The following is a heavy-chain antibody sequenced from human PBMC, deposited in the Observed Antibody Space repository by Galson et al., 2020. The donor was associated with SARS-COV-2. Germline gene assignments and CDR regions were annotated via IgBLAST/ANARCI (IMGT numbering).Heavy chain of an antibody. V-gene: IGHV3-23*01. J-gene: IGHJ4*02. CDR3: AKGGATSCHICRLDC. D-gene: IGHD2-2*02. CDR2: ISGSGSST. CDR1: GFTFSSYA. Sequence: GESLKISCAASGFTFSSYAMSWVRQAPGKGLEWVSTISGSGSSTYYADSVKGRFTISRDNSKNTLYLQMNSLRAEDTAVYYCAKGGATSCHICRLDCWGQGTLVTVSS.